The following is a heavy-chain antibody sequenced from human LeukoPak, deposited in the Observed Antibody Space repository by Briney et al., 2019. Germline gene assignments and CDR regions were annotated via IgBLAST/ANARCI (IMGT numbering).Heavy chain of an antibody. CDR3: AKDAYYDFWSGFLPPYYYYGMDV. CDR2: ISGSGGST. Sequence: GGSLRLSCAASGFTFSSYAMSWVRQAPGKGLEWVSAISGSGGSTYYADSVKGRFTISRDNSKNTLYLQMNSLRAEDTAVYYCAKDAYYDFWSGFLPPYYYYGMDVWGQGTTVTVSS. CDR1: GFTFSSYA. V-gene: IGHV3-23*01. D-gene: IGHD3-3*01. J-gene: IGHJ6*02.